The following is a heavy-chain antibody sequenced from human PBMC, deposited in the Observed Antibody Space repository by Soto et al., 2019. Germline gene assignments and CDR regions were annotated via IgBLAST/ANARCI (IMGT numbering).Heavy chain of an antibody. J-gene: IGHJ6*02. D-gene: IGHD6-13*01. CDR2: ISSSSSTI. V-gene: IGHV3-48*01. CDR1: GFTFSSYS. CDR3: ADGIAAAGHYYYYGMDV. Sequence: GGSLRLSCAASGFTFSSYSMNWVRQAPGKGLEWVSYISSSSSTIYYADSVKGRFTISRDNSKNTLYLQMNSLRAEDTAVYYCADGIAAAGHYYYYGMDVWGQGTTVTVSS.